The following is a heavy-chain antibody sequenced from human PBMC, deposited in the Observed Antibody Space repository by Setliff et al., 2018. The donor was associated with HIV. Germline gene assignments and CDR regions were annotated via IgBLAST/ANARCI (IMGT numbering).Heavy chain of an antibody. CDR3: AREACSGGTCHDHGY. V-gene: IGHV7-4-1*02. CDR2: INTNTGSP. D-gene: IGHD2-15*01. Sequence: VASVKVSCKASGYTFTNYGVSWVRQAPGQGLEWLGWINTNTGSPTYAQGFSGRFVFSLDTSVDTAHLHISSLKAEDTAIYYCAREACSGGTCHDHGYWGQGTLVTVSS. J-gene: IGHJ4*02. CDR1: GYTFTNYG.